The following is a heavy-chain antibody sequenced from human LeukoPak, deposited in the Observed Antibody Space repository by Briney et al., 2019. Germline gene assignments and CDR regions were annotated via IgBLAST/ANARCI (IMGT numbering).Heavy chain of an antibody. Sequence: GASVKVSCTASGYTFTGYYMHWVRQAPGQGLEWMGWINPNSGGTNYAQKFQGRVTMTRDTSISTAYMELSRLRSDDTAVYYCARGMGWLQYAHLDYWGQGTLVTVSS. CDR3: ARGMGWLQYAHLDY. CDR2: INPNSGGT. D-gene: IGHD5-24*01. CDR1: GYTFTGYY. V-gene: IGHV1-2*02. J-gene: IGHJ4*02.